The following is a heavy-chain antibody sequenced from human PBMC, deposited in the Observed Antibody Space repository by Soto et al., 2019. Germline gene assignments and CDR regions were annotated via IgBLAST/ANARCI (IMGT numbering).Heavy chain of an antibody. CDR3: ARDLYDSSGYRLVDY. CDR1: GFSFSGYG. Sequence: PGGSLRLSCAASGFSFSGYGMHWVRQPPGKGLEWVAVIWYDGSYKYYGDSVKGRFTISRDNSKNTLYLQMNSLRAEDTAVYHCARDLYDSSGYRLVDYWGQGTLVTVSS. D-gene: IGHD3-22*01. J-gene: IGHJ4*02. V-gene: IGHV3-33*01. CDR2: IWYDGSYK.